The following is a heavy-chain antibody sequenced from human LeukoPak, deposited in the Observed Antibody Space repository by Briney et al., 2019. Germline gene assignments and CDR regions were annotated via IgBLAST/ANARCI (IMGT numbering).Heavy chain of an antibody. V-gene: IGHV4-4*09. CDR3: ARLPLAATGLNYFDY. CDR2: IYSSGSA. Sequence: SETLSLTCTVSGGSISGYYWSWIRQPPGKGLEWIGYIYSSGSANYNPSLKSRVTISVDTSKNQFSLKLSSVTAADTAVYYCARLPLAATGLNYFDYWGQGTLVTVSS. CDR1: GGSISGYY. J-gene: IGHJ4*02. D-gene: IGHD2-15*01.